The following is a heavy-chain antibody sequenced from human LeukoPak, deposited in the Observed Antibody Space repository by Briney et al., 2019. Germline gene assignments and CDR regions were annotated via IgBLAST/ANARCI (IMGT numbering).Heavy chain of an antibody. CDR2: IYHSGST. V-gene: IGHV4-38-2*01. CDR3: ARGGSSPWANNWFDP. D-gene: IGHD2-2*01. J-gene: IGHJ5*02. CDR1: GYSISSGYY. Sequence: PSETLSLTCAVSGYSISSGYYWGWIRQPPGKGLEWIGSIYHSGSTYYNPSLKSRVTISVDTSKNQFSLKLNSVTAADTAVYYCARGGSSPWANNWFDPWGQGTLVTVSS.